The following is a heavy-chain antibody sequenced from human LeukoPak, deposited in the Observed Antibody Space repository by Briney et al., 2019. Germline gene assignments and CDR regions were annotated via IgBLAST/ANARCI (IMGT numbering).Heavy chain of an antibody. D-gene: IGHD6-6*01. CDR1: GFTFSSYG. CDR2: ISYDGSNK. Sequence: GGSLRLSCAASGFTFSSYGVHWVRQAPGKGLEWVAVISYDGSNKYYADSVKGRFTISRDNSKNTLYLQMNSLRAEDTAVYYCAKDLSSSSSLDYWGQGTLVTVSP. J-gene: IGHJ4*02. V-gene: IGHV3-30*18. CDR3: AKDLSSSSSLDY.